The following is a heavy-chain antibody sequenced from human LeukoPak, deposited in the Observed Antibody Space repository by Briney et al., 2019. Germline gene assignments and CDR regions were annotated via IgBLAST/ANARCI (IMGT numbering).Heavy chain of an antibody. Sequence: SVKVSCKASGYTFTSYGISWVRQAPGQGLEWMGGIIPIFGTANYAQKFQGRVTITADKSTSTAYMELSSLRSEDTAVYYCARELRMVRGXXFDXXXQGXMVTVX. CDR1: GYTFTSYG. D-gene: IGHD3-10*01. CDR2: IIPIFGTA. V-gene: IGHV1-69*06. CDR3: ARELRMVRGXXFDX. J-gene: IGHJ3*02.